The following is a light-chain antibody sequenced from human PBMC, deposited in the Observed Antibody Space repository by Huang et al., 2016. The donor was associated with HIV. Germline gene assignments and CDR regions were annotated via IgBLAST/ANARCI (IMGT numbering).Light chain of an antibody. CDR3: QQLVVDFT. CDR2: GAS. Sequence: EIVMTQSPATLSVSPGERATRSCRASQSVSSNLAWYQQKPAQPPMLLIYGASTSATGIPSRCSGGGSGTEFTLTISSLQSEDFAVYYYQQLVVDFTFGRGTKVDIK. V-gene: IGKV3-15*01. J-gene: IGKJ3*01. CDR1: QSVSSN.